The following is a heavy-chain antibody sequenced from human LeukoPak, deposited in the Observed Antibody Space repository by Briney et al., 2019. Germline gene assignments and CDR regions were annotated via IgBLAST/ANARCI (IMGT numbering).Heavy chain of an antibody. J-gene: IGHJ4*02. CDR1: GFTFRSHA. Sequence: GGSLRLSCVGSGFTFRSHAMSWVRRAPEKGLEFVSGIYENGGTTYYADSVKGRFSISRDNSKNTLYLQMDSLRGEDTAVYYCAKDFRIGYSAHFDYWGQGALVTVSS. D-gene: IGHD2-21*01. V-gene: IGHV3-23*01. CDR2: IYENGGTT. CDR3: AKDFRIGYSAHFDY.